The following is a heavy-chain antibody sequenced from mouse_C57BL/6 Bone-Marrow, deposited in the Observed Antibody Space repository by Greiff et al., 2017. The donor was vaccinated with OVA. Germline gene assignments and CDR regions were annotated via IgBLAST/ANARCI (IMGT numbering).Heavy chain of an antibody. J-gene: IGHJ3*01. CDR3: ARALGTLAY. CDR2: INPNNGGT. Sequence: EVKLQQSGPELVKPGASVKIPCKASGYTFTDYNMDWVKQSHGKSLEWIGDINPNNGGTIYNQKFKGKATLTVDKSSSTAYMELRSLTSEDTAVYYCARALGTLAYWGQGTLVTVSA. CDR1: GYTFTDYN. V-gene: IGHV1-18*01. D-gene: IGHD4-1*01.